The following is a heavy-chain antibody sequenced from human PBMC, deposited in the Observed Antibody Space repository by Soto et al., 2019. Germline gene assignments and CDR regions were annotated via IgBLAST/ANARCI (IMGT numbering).Heavy chain of an antibody. Sequence: GASVKVSCKASGFTFTSSAVQWVRQARGQRLEWIGWIVVGSGNTNYAQKFQERVTITRDMSTSTAYMELSSLRSEDTAVYYCAAAIVSGVSQKGGIDYWGQGTLVTVS. CDR2: IVVGSGNT. CDR3: AAAIVSGVSQKGGIDY. CDR1: GFTFTSSA. J-gene: IGHJ4*02. D-gene: IGHD1-26*01. V-gene: IGHV1-58*01.